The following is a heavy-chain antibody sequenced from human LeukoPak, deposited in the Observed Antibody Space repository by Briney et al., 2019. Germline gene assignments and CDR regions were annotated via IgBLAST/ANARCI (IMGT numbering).Heavy chain of an antibody. CDR3: ARDLGGYYYDY. D-gene: IGHD3-22*01. J-gene: IGHJ4*02. V-gene: IGHV4-59*01. Sequence: SETLSLTCTVSGGSISSYYWSWIRQPPGKGLEWIGYIYYSGSTNYNPSLKSRITISVDTSKNQFSLKLSSVTAADTAVYYCARDLGGYYYDYWGQGTLVTVSS. CDR2: IYYSGST. CDR1: GGSISSYY.